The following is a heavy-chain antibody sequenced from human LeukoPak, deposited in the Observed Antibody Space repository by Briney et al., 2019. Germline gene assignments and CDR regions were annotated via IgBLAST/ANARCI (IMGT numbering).Heavy chain of an antibody. Sequence: GGSLRLSCAASGFTFSSYRMNWVRQAPGKGLEWVSSISSSSSYIYYADSVKGRFTISRDNAKNSLYLQMNSLRAEDTAVYYCARGGSDYGFDYWGQGTLVTVSS. D-gene: IGHD1-26*01. CDR2: ISSSSSYI. CDR3: ARGGSDYGFDY. V-gene: IGHV3-21*01. CDR1: GFTFSSYR. J-gene: IGHJ4*02.